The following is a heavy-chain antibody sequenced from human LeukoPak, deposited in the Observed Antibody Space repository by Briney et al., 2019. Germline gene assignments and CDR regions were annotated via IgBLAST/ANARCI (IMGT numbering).Heavy chain of an antibody. J-gene: IGHJ4*02. Sequence: PGGSLRLSCAASGFAFSSSWMSWVRQAPGKGLEWVAHINKDATAKYYVDSVKGRFTISRDNAKNSLYLQMNGLRAEDTAVYYCAREDWFHFDYWGREPWSPFPQ. CDR1: GFAFSSSW. V-gene: IGHV3-7*03. D-gene: IGHD3-10*01. CDR2: INKDATAK. CDR3: AREDWFHFDY.